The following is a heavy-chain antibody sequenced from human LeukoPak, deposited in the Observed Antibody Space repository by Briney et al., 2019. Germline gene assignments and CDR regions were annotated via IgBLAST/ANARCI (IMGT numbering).Heavy chain of an antibody. J-gene: IGHJ3*02. Sequence: PSETLSLTCTVSGASIFSSSYYWGWVRQPPGKALEWIGTVYYSGSTYYNPSLKSRVTISVDTSKNQFSLKLSSVTASDTAVYYCARRFAPSRNDAFDIWGQGSMVTVSS. CDR2: VYYSGST. CDR1: GASIFSSSYY. D-gene: IGHD3-10*01. V-gene: IGHV4-39*01. CDR3: ARRFAPSRNDAFDI.